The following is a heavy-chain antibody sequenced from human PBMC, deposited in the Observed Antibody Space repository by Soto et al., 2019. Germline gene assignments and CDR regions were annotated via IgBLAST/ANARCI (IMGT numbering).Heavy chain of an antibody. CDR1: GFTFNSYA. Sequence: AGGSLSLSCAASGFTFNSYAMSWVRHAPGKGLEWVSTISVSGANTYYADSVKGRFTISRDDSKNTLYLQMNSLGAEDTAVYYCAKDLGLGVIAGYPHDCWGQGTLVTVSS. J-gene: IGHJ4*02. CDR2: ISVSGANT. V-gene: IGHV3-23*01. CDR3: AKDLGLGVIAGYPHDC. D-gene: IGHD3-9*01.